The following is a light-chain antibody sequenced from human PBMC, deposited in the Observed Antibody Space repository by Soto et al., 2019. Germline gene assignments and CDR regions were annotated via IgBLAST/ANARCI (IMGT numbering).Light chain of an antibody. Sequence: QSALTQPASVSGSPGQSITISCTGTISDVGGYNYVSWYQQHPGKAPKFMIYEVSNRPSEVSSRFSGSKSGNTASLTISGLQAEDEANYYCSSYTGSNIVFGGGTKLTVL. CDR2: EVS. CDR3: SSYTGSNIV. CDR1: ISDVGGYNY. V-gene: IGLV2-14*01. J-gene: IGLJ3*02.